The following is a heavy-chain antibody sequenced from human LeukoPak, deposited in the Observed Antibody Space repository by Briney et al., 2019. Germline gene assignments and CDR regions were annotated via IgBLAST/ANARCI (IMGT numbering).Heavy chain of an antibody. CDR1: GFTFSSYA. CDR2: ISGSSSYI. J-gene: IGHJ3*02. Sequence: PGGSLRLSCAASGFTFSSYAMSWVRQAPGKGLEWVSAISGSSSYIYYADSVKGRFTISRDNAKNSLYLQMNSLRAEDTAVYYCARVRDYGSGFNAFDIWGQGTMVTVSS. V-gene: IGHV3-21*01. D-gene: IGHD3-10*01. CDR3: ARVRDYGSGFNAFDI.